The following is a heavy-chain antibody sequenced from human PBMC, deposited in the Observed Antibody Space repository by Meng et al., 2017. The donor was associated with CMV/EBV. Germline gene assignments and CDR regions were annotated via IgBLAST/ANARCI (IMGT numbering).Heavy chain of an antibody. V-gene: IGHV1-46*01. D-gene: IGHD3-22*01. CDR2: INPSGGST. CDR3: ARPYYYDSSGYQDKRYYYCYGMDV. Sequence: MRWVRQAPGQGLEWMGIINPSGGSTSYAQTFQGGVTMARDTSASTVYMELSSLRSEDTAVYYCARPYYYDSSGYQDKRYYYCYGMDVWGRGTTVTVSS. J-gene: IGHJ6*02.